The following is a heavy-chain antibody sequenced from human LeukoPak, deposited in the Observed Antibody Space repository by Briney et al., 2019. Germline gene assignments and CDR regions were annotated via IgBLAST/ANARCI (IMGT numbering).Heavy chain of an antibody. CDR1: GFPSSTNA. V-gene: IGHV3-64D*06. CDR2: ISSNGGST. CDR3: VKDSVTVAGTFDY. Sequence: GGPLRLSCSASGFPSSTNAMTWVRQPPGKELEYVSAISSNGGSTYYADSVMGRFTISRDNSKNTLYLQMSSLRAEDTAVYYCVKDSVTVAGTFDYWGQGTLVTVSS. J-gene: IGHJ4*02. D-gene: IGHD6-19*01.